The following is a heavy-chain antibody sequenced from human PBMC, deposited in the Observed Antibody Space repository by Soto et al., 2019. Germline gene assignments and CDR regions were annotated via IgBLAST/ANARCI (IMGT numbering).Heavy chain of an antibody. D-gene: IGHD1-1*01. J-gene: IGHJ3*02. CDR3: ARMSAGTLAFDI. CDR1: GYTFTSYA. Sequence: EASVKVSCKASGYTFTSYAMHWVRQAPGQRLEWMGWINAGNGNTKYSQKFQGRVTITRDTSASTAYMELSSLRSEDTAVYYCARMSAGTLAFDIWGQGTMVTVSS. V-gene: IGHV1-3*01. CDR2: INAGNGNT.